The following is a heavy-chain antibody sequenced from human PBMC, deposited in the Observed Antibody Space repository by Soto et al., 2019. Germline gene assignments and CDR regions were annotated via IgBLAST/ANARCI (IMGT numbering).Heavy chain of an antibody. Sequence: GGYLRLSCAASGFAFGDYAMHWVRQAPGKCLEWVSGITWNSGSIGYADSVKGRFTISRDNAKNSLYLQMNSLRVEDTALYYCAKCDSSTWYPLQAFDHWGQGXLVTVYS. D-gene: IGHD6-13*01. CDR2: ITWNSGSI. CDR1: GFAFGDYA. CDR3: AKCDSSTWYPLQAFDH. J-gene: IGHJ4*02. V-gene: IGHV3-9*01.